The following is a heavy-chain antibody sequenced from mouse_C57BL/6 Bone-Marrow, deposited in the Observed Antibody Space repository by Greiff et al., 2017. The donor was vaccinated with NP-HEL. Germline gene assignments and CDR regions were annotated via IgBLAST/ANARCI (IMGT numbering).Heavy chain of an antibody. Sequence: EVKLVESGGGVVQPGGSLKLSCAASGFTFSDYGMAWVRQAPRKGPEWVAFISNLAYSIYYADTVTGRFTISRENAKNTLYLEMSSLRSEDTAMYYCARLSLTTVVAHWYFDVWGTGTTVTVSS. J-gene: IGHJ1*03. CDR3: ARLSLTTVVAHWYFDV. CDR2: ISNLAYSI. D-gene: IGHD1-1*01. CDR1: GFTFSDYG. V-gene: IGHV5-15*04.